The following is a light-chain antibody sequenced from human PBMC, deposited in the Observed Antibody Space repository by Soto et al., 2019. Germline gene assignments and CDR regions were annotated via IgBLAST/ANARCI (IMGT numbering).Light chain of an antibody. V-gene: IGLV1-47*01. CDR2: RNN. CDR1: SSNIGSNY. Sequence: QAVLTQPPSASGTPGQRVTISCSGSSSNIGSNYVYWYQQLPETAPKLLIYRNNQRPSGVPDRFSGSKSGTSASLAISGLRSEDEADYYCAAWDDSLHVVFGGGTKVTVL. J-gene: IGLJ2*01. CDR3: AAWDDSLHVV.